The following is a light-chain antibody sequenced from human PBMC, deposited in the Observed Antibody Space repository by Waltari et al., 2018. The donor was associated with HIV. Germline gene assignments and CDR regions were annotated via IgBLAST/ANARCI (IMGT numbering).Light chain of an antibody. Sequence: EIVLTQSPGTLSLSPGERATLSCGASQSLRSTYLGWHQQRPGQAPRLLILCTYNRATGIPDRFSGSGAGTNFTLTITRLEPADFAVYYCQQYAGGPRTFGQGTRLEIK. V-gene: IGKV3-20*01. CDR1: QSLRSTY. CDR2: CTY. CDR3: QQYAGGPRT. J-gene: IGKJ5*01.